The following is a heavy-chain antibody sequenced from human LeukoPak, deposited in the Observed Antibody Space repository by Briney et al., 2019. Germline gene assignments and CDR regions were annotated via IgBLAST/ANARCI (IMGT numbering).Heavy chain of an antibody. CDR2: ISGNSNYT. D-gene: IGHD3-22*01. Sequence: PWGSLRLSCAASGFTFSNYYMSWIRQAPGKGLEWVSYISGNSNYTTYADSVKGRFTIFRDNAKKTLYLQMNSLRAEDTAVYYCARDRGENYDRGGYYDYWGQGTLVAVSS. CDR1: GFTFSNYY. J-gene: IGHJ4*02. CDR3: ARDRGENYDRGGYYDY. V-gene: IGHV3-11*06.